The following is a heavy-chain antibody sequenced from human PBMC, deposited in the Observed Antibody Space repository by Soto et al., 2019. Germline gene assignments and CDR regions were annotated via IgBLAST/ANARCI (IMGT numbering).Heavy chain of an antibody. CDR2: INSDGSST. Sequence: GGSLRLSCAASGFTFSSYWMHWVRQAPGKGLVWVSRINSDGSSTSYADSVKGRFTISRDNAKNTLYLQMNSLRAEDTAVYYCARHLTIFEVYYYYYGMDVWGQGTTVTVSS. J-gene: IGHJ6*02. CDR1: GFTFSSYW. D-gene: IGHD3-3*01. CDR3: ARHLTIFEVYYYYYGMDV. V-gene: IGHV3-74*01.